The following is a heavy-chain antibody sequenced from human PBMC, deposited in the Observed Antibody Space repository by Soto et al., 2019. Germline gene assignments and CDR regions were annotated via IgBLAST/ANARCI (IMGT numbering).Heavy chain of an antibody. V-gene: IGHV3-23*01. Sequence: EVQLLESGGDFVQPGRSLRLSCAASGFPFSNHAMSWVRQAPGKGVEWLSAISATGGSTYYADSVRGRFSISRDNSKNTVFPQMDSLTAEDTAVYFCAKNYNWNFVVEYWGRGTLVTVS. CDR3: AKNYNWNFVVEY. CDR2: ISATGGST. J-gene: IGHJ4*02. D-gene: IGHD1-7*01. CDR1: GFPFSNHA.